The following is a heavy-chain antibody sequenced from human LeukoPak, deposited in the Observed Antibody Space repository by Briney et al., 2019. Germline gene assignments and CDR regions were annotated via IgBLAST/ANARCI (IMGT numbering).Heavy chain of an antibody. CDR3: ASRPADTTWYGVFDY. CDR1: GGSINSHY. Sequence: SETLSLTCTVSGGSINSHYWSWIRQPPGKRLEWICYIFNTGNTNYNPSLASRVTMSVDTSRAQFFLRLSPVTAADTAIYYCASRPADTTWYGVFDYWSQGTLVTVSS. D-gene: IGHD3-10*01. CDR2: IFNTGNT. V-gene: IGHV4-59*11. J-gene: IGHJ4*02.